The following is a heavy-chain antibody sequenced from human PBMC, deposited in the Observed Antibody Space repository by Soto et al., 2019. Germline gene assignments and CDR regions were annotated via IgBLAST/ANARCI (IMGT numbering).Heavy chain of an antibody. Sequence: GESLKISCKGSGYSFTSYWIGWVRQMPGKGLEWMGIIYPGDSDTRYSPSFQGQVTISADKSISTAYLQWSSLKASDTAMYYCARRGEFGSSWYGDYFDYWGQGTLVTVSS. D-gene: IGHD6-13*01. J-gene: IGHJ4*02. V-gene: IGHV5-51*01. CDR3: ARRGEFGSSWYGDYFDY. CDR1: GYSFTSYW. CDR2: IYPGDSDT.